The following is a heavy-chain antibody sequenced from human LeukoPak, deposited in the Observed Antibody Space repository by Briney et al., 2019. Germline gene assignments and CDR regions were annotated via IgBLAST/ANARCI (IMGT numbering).Heavy chain of an antibody. CDR3: ARQVYDSSGYYYGTQYYYYYMDV. J-gene: IGHJ6*03. D-gene: IGHD3-22*01. V-gene: IGHV4-38-2*01. Sequence: SETLSLTCAVSGYSISSGYYWGWIRQPPGKGLEWIGSIYHSGSTYYNPSLKSRVTITVDTSKNQFSLKLSSVTAADTAVYYCARQVYDSSGYYYGTQYYYYYMDVWGKGTTVTVSS. CDR2: IYHSGST. CDR1: GYSISSGYY.